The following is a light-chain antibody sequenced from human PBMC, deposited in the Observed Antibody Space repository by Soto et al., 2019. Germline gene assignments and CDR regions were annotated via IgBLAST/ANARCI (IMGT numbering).Light chain of an antibody. CDR3: MQSLQAPRT. J-gene: IGKJ2*01. CDR2: LGS. CDR1: QSLLHSNGNYY. Sequence: DIVMTQSPLSLPVSPGEPASISCRSSQSLLHSNGNYYLDWYLQKPGQSPQLLIYLGSNRASGVPDRFSGSGSGTDSTLKISRVEAEDVGVYYCMQSLQAPRTFGQGTKVEIK. V-gene: IGKV2-28*01.